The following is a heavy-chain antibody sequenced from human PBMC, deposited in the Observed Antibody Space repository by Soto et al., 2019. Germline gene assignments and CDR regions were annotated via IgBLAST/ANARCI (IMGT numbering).Heavy chain of an antibody. D-gene: IGHD3-22*01. CDR3: ARVAYFDTTGYYYYFDC. CDR2: IYRSGST. CDR1: GYSIITGYY. J-gene: IGHJ4*02. Sequence: PSETLSLTCAFSGYSIITGYYWGWIRQPPGKGLEWIGSIYRSGSTYYNPSLKSRVTISMDMSKNQFSLKLTSVTAADTAVYYCARVAYFDTTGYYYYFDCWGQGTLVTVSS. V-gene: IGHV4-38-2*01.